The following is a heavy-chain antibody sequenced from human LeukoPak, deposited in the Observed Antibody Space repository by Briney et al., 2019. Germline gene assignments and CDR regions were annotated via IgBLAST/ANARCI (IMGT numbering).Heavy chain of an antibody. CDR3: ARAALRAPDY. D-gene: IGHD4-17*01. CDR2: IYYSGTT. J-gene: IGHJ4*02. V-gene: IGHV4-39*01. Sequence: PPESLSLTPTVSRGSITSSSYYWGWTRQPPGEGREWLASIYYSGTTYYNPSLKNRVTISIDTSKNQFSLKLSSVTAADTAVYYCARAALRAPDYWGQGTLVTVSS. CDR1: RGSITSSSYY.